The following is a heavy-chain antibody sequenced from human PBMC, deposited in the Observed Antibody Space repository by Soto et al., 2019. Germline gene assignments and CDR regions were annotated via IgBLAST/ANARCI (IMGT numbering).Heavy chain of an antibody. CDR1: GGSVHNGSYY. Sequence: SETLSLTCTVSGGSVHNGSYYWSWLRRPPGKGLEWIGYIYYTGTTNYNPSIKSHVTISVDTSKNQFSLKVKSVSAADTAMYFCARNSRGYIYGYYFDSWGQGTLVTVSS. V-gene: IGHV4-61*01. D-gene: IGHD5-18*01. CDR2: IYYTGTT. CDR3: ARNSRGYIYGYYFDS. J-gene: IGHJ4*02.